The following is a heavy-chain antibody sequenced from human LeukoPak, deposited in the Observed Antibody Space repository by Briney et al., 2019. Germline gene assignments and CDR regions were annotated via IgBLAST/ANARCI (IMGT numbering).Heavy chain of an antibody. V-gene: IGHV3-23*01. CDR2: ISGSGGST. J-gene: IGHJ4*02. D-gene: IGHD3-22*01. Sequence: PGGSLRLSCAASGFTFSSYAMSWVRQAPGKGLEWVSAISGSGGSTYYADSVKGRFTISRDNSKNTLYLQMNSLRAEDTAVYYCAKEGWVVTMIVVVTGLDYWGQGTLVTVSS. CDR3: AKEGWVVTMIVVVTGLDY. CDR1: GFTFSSYA.